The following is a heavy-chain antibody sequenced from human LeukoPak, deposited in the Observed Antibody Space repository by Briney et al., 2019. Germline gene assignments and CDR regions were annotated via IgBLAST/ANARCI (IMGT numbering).Heavy chain of an antibody. D-gene: IGHD6-19*01. CDR2: VKGDGVTT. CDR1: GFTFSNFG. Sequence: GGSLRLSCAASGFTFSNFGMHWVRKAPGRGLEWVSLVKGDGVTTDYANSVKGRFTVSRDNSKNSLYLQMSNLRTEDTALYYCVRDTGSGWDFDYWGQGTLVTVSS. J-gene: IGHJ4*02. V-gene: IGHV3-43*02. CDR3: VRDTGSGWDFDY.